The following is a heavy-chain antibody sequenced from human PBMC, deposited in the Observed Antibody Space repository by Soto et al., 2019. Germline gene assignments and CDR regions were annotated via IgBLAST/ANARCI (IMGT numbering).Heavy chain of an antibody. CDR2: ITAYNGNT. Sequence: ASVKVSCKASGYTFTGYYMHWVRQAPGQGLEWMGWITAYNGNTNYAQKLQGRVTMTKDTSTSTAYMELRSLRSDDTAVYYCAKRRGYSNGEFDYWGQGTLVTVSS. CDR1: GYTFTGYY. V-gene: IGHV1-18*04. J-gene: IGHJ4*02. CDR3: AKRRGYSNGEFDY. D-gene: IGHD5-18*01.